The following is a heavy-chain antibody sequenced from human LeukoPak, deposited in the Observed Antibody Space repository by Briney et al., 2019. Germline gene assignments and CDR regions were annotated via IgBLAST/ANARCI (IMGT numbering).Heavy chain of an antibody. CDR3: ARGGVVVADIDY. CDR2: INHSGST. CDR1: GGSFSGYY. V-gene: IGHV4-34*01. D-gene: IGHD2-15*01. Sequence: PSETLSLTRAVYGGSFSGYYWSWVRQPPGKGLEWIGEINHSGSTNYNPSLKSRVTISVDTSKNQFSLKLSSVTAADTAVYYCARGGVVVADIDYWGQGTLVTVSS. J-gene: IGHJ4*02.